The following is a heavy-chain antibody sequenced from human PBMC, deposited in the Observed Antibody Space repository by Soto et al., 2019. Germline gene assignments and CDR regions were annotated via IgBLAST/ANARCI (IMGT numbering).Heavy chain of an antibody. CDR2: ISTNGVGT. V-gene: IGHV3-64*01. CDR1: GFTLSGYA. Sequence: PGWSLRLSCAASGFTLSGYAMDWVRQAPGKGLEYVSGISTNGVGTYYANSVQGRFTISRDNSKNTVYLQMGSLRPEDMAVYYCARRARPDFYYMDVWGKGTTVTVSS. D-gene: IGHD6-6*01. J-gene: IGHJ6*03. CDR3: ARRARPDFYYMDV.